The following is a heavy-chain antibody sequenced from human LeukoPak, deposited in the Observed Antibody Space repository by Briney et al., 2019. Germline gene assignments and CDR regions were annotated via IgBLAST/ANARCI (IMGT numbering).Heavy chain of an antibody. CDR2: IFWDDDK. Sequence: SGPTLVNPTQTLTLTCTFSGFSLSTTGVGVGWIRQPPGKALEWLALIFWDDDKRYSPSLKSRLTISRDTSKNQVVLTMTNMDPVDTATYYCAHFSHYYDSSGYKYYFDYWGQGTLVTVFS. D-gene: IGHD3-22*01. J-gene: IGHJ4*02. V-gene: IGHV2-5*02. CDR3: AHFSHYYDSSGYKYYFDY. CDR1: GFSLSTTGVG.